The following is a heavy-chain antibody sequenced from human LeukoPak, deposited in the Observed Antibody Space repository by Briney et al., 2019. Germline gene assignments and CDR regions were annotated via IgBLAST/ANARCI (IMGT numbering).Heavy chain of an antibody. V-gene: IGHV1-46*01. CDR2: INPTGGST. CDR1: GYTFTSYY. D-gene: IGHD1-26*01. J-gene: IGHJ5*02. CDR3: ARSVGATEWFDP. Sequence: ASVKVSCKASGYTFTSYYMHWVRQAPGQGLEWMGLINPTGGSTGYAQKFQGRVTITRDTSASTAYMELSSLRSEDMAVYYCARSVGATEWFDPWGQGTLVTVSS.